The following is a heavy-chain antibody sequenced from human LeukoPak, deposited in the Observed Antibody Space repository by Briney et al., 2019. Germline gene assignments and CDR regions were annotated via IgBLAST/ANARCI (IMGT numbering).Heavy chain of an antibody. CDR3: AGAARTYSYGSGSFYRGFDY. J-gene: IGHJ4*02. CDR1: GGSFSGYY. D-gene: IGHD3-10*01. V-gene: IGHV4-34*01. CDR2: INHSGST. Sequence: PSETLSLTCAVYGGSFSGYYWSWIRQPPGKGLEWIGEINHSGSTNYNPSLKSRVTISVDTSKNQFSLKLTSVTAADTAVYYCAGAARTYSYGSGSFYRGFDYWGQGTLVTVSS.